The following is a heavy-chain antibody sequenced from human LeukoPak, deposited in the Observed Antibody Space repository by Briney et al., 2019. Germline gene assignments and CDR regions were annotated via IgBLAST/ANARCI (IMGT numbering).Heavy chain of an antibody. CDR3: ARGIAARHPFYYVDY. V-gene: IGHV4-4*07. CDR2: IYTSGST. J-gene: IGHJ4*02. Sequence: SETLSLTCTVSGGSISSYYWSWIRQPAGKGLEWIGRIYTSGSTNYNPSLKSRVTMSVDTSKNQFSLKLSSVTAADTAVYYCARGIAARHPFYYVDYWGQGTLVTVSS. D-gene: IGHD6-6*01. CDR1: GGSISSYY.